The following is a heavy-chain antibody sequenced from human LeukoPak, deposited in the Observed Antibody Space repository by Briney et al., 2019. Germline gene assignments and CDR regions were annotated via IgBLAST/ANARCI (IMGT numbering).Heavy chain of an antibody. CDR2: INHSGST. Sequence: SETLSLTCAVYGGSFSGYYWSWIRQPPGKGLEWIGEINHSGSTNYNPSLKSRVTISVDTSKNQFSLKLSSVTAADTAVYYCARAGSSSFSYGMDVWGQGTTVTVSS. J-gene: IGHJ6*02. CDR1: GGSFSGYY. V-gene: IGHV4-34*01. CDR3: ARAGSSSFSYGMDV. D-gene: IGHD6-13*01.